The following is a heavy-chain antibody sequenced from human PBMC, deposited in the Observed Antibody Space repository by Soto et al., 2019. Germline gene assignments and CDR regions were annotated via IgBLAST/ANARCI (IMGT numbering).Heavy chain of an antibody. Sequence: SGPTLVNPTQTLTLTCTFSGFSLSTSGMCVSWIRQPPGKALEWLARIDWDDDKYYSTSLKTRLTISKDTSKNQVVLTMTNMDPVDTATYYCARIPAGYSYGYDRGYYYYGMDVWGQGTTVTAP. CDR3: ARIPAGYSYGYDRGYYYYGMDV. CDR1: GFSLSTSGMC. V-gene: IGHV2-70*11. J-gene: IGHJ6*02. CDR2: IDWDDDK. D-gene: IGHD5-18*01.